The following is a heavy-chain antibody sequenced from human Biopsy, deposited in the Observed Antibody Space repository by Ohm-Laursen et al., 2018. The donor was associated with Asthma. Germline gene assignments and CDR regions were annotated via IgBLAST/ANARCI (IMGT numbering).Heavy chain of an antibody. CDR2: ISYDGSSI. D-gene: IGHD3-22*01. V-gene: IGHV3-30*14. CDR1: RFTYE. J-gene: IGHJ4*02. CDR3: ARGDSSNWSHYYFDY. Sequence: SLRLSCAASRFTYEMHWVRQAPGKGLEWVAVISYDGSSIYYADSVRGRFTISRDYSENTLYLQMHSLRAEDTAVYYCARGDSSNWSHYYFDYWGQGTLVTVSS.